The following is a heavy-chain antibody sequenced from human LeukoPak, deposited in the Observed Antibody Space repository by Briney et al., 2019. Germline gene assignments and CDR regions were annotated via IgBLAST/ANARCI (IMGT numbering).Heavy chain of an antibody. CDR3: AGWGWFDP. CDR2: IYYSGST. J-gene: IGHJ5*02. D-gene: IGHD3-16*01. V-gene: IGHV4-39*07. Sequence: SETLSLTCTVSGGSISSSSYYWGWIRQPPGKGLEWIGSIYYSGSTYYNPSLKSRVTISGDTSKNQFSLKLSSVTAADTAVYYCAGWGWFDPWGQGTLVTVSS. CDR1: GGSISSSSYY.